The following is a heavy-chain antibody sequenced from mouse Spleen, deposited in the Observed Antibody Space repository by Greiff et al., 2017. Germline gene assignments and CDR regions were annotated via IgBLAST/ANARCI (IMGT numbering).Heavy chain of an antibody. D-gene: IGHD1-1*01. J-gene: IGHJ3*01. V-gene: IGHV1-59*01. CDR2: IDPSDSYT. CDR3: ALANFAWFAY. CDR1: GYTFTSYW. Sequence: QVQLQQPGAELVRPGTSVKLSCKASGYTFTSYWMHWVKQRPGQGLEWIGVIDPSDSYTNYNQKFKGKATLTVDTSSSTAYMQLSSLTSEDSAVYYCALANFAWFAYWGQGTLVTVSA.